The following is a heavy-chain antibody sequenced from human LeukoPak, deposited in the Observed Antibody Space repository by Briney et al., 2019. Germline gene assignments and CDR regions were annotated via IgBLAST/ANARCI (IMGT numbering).Heavy chain of an antibody. D-gene: IGHD6-25*01. CDR3: AGSQYSTGLFDF. Sequence: KPSETLSLTCTVSGGSISSYYWSWIRQPPGKGLEWIGYVYHGGSTRYNPSLKSRVTVLGDTSKNQFSLRLTSVTAADTAVYYCAGSQYSTGLFDFWGQGTLVTVSS. CDR1: GGSISSYY. CDR2: VYHGGST. J-gene: IGHJ4*02. V-gene: IGHV4-59*01.